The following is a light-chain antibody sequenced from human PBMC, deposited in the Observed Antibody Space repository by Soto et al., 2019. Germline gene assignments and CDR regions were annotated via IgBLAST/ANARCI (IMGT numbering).Light chain of an antibody. Sequence: EIVLTQSPGTLSLSPGERATLSCRASQSVSSNYLAWYQRKPGQAPRLLILGASRRATGISDRFSGSGSGTDFTLTISRLEPEDFAVYYCHQYGASPITFGQGTRLEVK. V-gene: IGKV3-20*01. J-gene: IGKJ5*01. CDR3: HQYGASPIT. CDR1: QSVSSNY. CDR2: GAS.